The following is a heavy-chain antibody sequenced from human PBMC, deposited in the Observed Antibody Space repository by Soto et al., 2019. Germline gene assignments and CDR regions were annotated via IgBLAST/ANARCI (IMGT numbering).Heavy chain of an antibody. CDR1: GYSFTSYW. CDR2: IDPSDSYT. D-gene: IGHD3-3*01. J-gene: IGHJ6*02. V-gene: IGHV5-10-1*01. Sequence: GESLKISCKGSGYSFTSYWISWVRQMPGKGLEWMGRIDPSDSYTNYSPSFQGHVTISADKSISTAYLQWSSLKASDTAMYYCARPHYDFWSGYADYYGMDVWGQGTTVTVS. CDR3: ARPHYDFWSGYADYYGMDV.